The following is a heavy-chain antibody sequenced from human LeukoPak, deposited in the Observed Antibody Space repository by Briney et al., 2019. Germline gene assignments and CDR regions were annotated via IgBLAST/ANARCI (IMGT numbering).Heavy chain of an antibody. D-gene: IGHD1-26*01. Sequence: ASVKVSCKVSGYTLTELSMHWVRQAPGQGLEWMGIINPSGGSTSYAQKFQGRVTMTRDMSTSTVYMELSSLRSEDTAVYYWAREARPSEWEFPNPPGYWGQGTLVTVSS. CDR1: GYTLTELS. V-gene: IGHV1-46*01. CDR3: AREARPSEWEFPNPPGY. CDR2: INPSGGST. J-gene: IGHJ4*02.